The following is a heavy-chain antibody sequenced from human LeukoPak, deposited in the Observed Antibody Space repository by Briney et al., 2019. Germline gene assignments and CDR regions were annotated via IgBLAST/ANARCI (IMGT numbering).Heavy chain of an antibody. V-gene: IGHV3-9*01. CDR1: GFTFDDYA. D-gene: IGHD3-16*01. Sequence: GRSLRLSCAASGFTFDDYAMHWVRQAPGKGLVWVAFISADGTATKYADSVKGRLTISRDNAKNTLYLQMNSLRVDDTAFYYCARDTGEMFDPWGQGTLVTVSS. J-gene: IGHJ5*02. CDR3: ARDTGEMFDP. CDR2: ISADGTAT.